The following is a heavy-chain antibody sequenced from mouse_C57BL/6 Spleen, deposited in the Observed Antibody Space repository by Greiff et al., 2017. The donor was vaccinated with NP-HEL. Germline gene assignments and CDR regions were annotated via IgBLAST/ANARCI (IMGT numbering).Heavy chain of an antibody. CDR2: IDPENGDT. CDR3: TTGRGSGAWFAY. V-gene: IGHV14-4*01. Sequence: VQLKESGAELVRPGASVKLSCTASGFNIKDDYMHWVKQRPEQGLEWIGWIDPENGDTEYASKFQGKATITADTSSNTAYLQLSSLTSEDTAVYYCTTGRGSGAWFAYWGQGTLVTVSA. J-gene: IGHJ3*01. CDR1: GFNIKDDY. D-gene: IGHD1-1*02.